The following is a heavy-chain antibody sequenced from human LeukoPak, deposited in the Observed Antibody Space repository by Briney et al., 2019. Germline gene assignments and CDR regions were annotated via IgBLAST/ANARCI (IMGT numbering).Heavy chain of an antibody. CDR3: ARSGSGYYSSYYYYYMDV. Sequence: SETLSLTCTVSGSSISSYYWSWIRQPPGKGLEWIGYIYYSGSTNYNPSLKSRVTISVDTSKNQFSLKLSSVTAADTAVYCCARSGSGYYSSYYYYYMDVWGKGTTVTVSS. J-gene: IGHJ6*03. CDR1: GSSISSYY. V-gene: IGHV4-59*01. CDR2: IYYSGST. D-gene: IGHD3-3*01.